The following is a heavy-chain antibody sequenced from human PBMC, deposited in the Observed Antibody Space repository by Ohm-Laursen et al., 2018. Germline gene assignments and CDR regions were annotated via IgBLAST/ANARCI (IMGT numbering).Heavy chain of an antibody. D-gene: IGHD2-8*01. CDR1: PLSFSGDS. CDR2: INAQNSHI. V-gene: IGHV3-21*01. Sequence: GSLRLSCSASPLSFSGDSMNWVRQAPGKGLEWVSYINAQNSHIYYADSVRSRFTISRDNAKNSLYLQMNSLRVEDTAIYYCARDDGIYARRSGMDVWGQGTAVTVSS. J-gene: IGHJ6*02. CDR3: ARDDGIYARRSGMDV.